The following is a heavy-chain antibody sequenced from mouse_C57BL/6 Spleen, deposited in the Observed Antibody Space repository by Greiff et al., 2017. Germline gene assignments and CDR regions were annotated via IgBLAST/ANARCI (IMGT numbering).Heavy chain of an antibody. CDR2: IDPETGGT. J-gene: IGHJ2*01. Sequence: VQLQQSGAELVRPGASVTLSCKASGYTFTDYEMHWVKQTPVHGLEWIGAIDPETGGTAYNQKFKGKAILTADKSSSTAYMELRSLTSEDSAVYYCTPTVVARRGFDYWGQGTTLTVSS. CDR3: TPTVVARRGFDY. CDR1: GYTFTDYE. D-gene: IGHD1-1*01. V-gene: IGHV1-15*01.